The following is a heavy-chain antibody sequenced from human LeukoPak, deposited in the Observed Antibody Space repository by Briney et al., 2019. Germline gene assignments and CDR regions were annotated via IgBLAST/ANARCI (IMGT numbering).Heavy chain of an antibody. Sequence: GGSLRLSCAASGFTFSSYAMTWVRQAPGKGLEWVSAISASGGSTYYADSVKGRFTISRDNSKNTLYLQMNSLRAEDTAVYYCAKVRWQQLVRGAFDVWGQGTMVTVSS. D-gene: IGHD6-13*01. V-gene: IGHV3-23*01. CDR3: AKVRWQQLVRGAFDV. CDR1: GFTFSSYA. CDR2: ISASGGST. J-gene: IGHJ3*01.